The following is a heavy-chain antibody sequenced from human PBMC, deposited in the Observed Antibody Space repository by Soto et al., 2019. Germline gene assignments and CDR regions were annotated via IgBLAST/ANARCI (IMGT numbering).Heavy chain of an antibody. D-gene: IGHD6-19*01. J-gene: IGHJ6*02. V-gene: IGHV1-2*02. Sequence: ASVKVSCKASGYTFTVYYMHWVLQSPLQWLEWMGWINPNSGGTNYAQKFQGRVTMTRDTSISTAYMELSRLRSDDTAVYYCARDQGIAVAGTSATSYYYGMDVWGQGTTVTVSS. CDR1: GYTFTVYY. CDR2: INPNSGGT. CDR3: ARDQGIAVAGTSATSYYYGMDV.